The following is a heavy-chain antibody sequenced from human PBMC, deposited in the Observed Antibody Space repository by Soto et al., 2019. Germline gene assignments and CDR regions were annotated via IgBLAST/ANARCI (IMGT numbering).Heavy chain of an antibody. V-gene: IGHV3-7*01. CDR1: GFTFSSYW. Sequence: EVQLVESGGGLVQPGGSLRLSCAASGFTFSSYWMSWVRQAPGKGLEWVANIKQDGSEKYYVDSVKGRFTISRDNAKNSLYLQMNSLRAEDTAVYYCARLLYYGSWSSWFSPSPWFDPWGQGTLVTVSS. CDR3: ARLLYYGSWSSWFSPSPWFDP. J-gene: IGHJ5*02. CDR2: IKQDGSEK. D-gene: IGHD3-10*01.